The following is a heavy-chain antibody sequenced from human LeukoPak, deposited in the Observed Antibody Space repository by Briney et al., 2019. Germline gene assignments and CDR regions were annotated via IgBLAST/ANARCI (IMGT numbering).Heavy chain of an antibody. V-gene: IGHV3-11*01. Sequence: GGSLRLSCAVSGFTFSDYYMSWIRQAPGKGLEWVSYISSGGSTISHADSVKGRFTISRDNAENSLYLQMNSLRAEDTAVYYCARKAAAGRFFDYWGQGTLVTVSS. CDR1: GFTFSDYY. CDR3: ARKAAAGRFFDY. D-gene: IGHD6-13*01. J-gene: IGHJ4*02. CDR2: ISSGGSTI.